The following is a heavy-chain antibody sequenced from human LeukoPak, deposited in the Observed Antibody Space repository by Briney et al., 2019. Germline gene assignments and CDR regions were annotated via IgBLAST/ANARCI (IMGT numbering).Heavy chain of an antibody. D-gene: IGHD3-3*01. J-gene: IGHJ6*04. CDR1: GGSISSGDYY. V-gene: IGHV4-30-4*08. CDR2: IYYSGST. Sequence: PSETLSLTWTVSGGSISSGDYYWSWIRQPPGKGLEWIGYIYYSGSTYYNPSLKSRVTISVDTSKNQFSLKLSSVTAADTAVYYCARVLRFLEWSGRMDVWGKGTTVTVSS. CDR3: ARVLRFLEWSGRMDV.